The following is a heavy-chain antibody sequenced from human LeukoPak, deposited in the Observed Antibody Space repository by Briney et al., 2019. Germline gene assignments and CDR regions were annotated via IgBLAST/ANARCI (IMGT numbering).Heavy chain of an antibody. CDR3: ARVGSTIYAPEDN. CDR1: GLTFSSYG. D-gene: IGHD3-3*01. Sequence: PGGTLRLSCAASGLTFSSYGMSWVRQAPGKGLEWVSSISSSSSYIHYADSVKGRFTISRDNAKNTLYLQMNSLRAEDTAVYYCARVGSTIYAPEDNWGQGTLVTVSS. J-gene: IGHJ4*02. V-gene: IGHV3-21*01. CDR2: ISSSSSYI.